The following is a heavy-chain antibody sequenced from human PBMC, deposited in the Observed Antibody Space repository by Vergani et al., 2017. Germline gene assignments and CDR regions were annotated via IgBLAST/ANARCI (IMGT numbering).Heavy chain of an antibody. D-gene: IGHD6-13*01. CDR1: GGSISGVSYY. J-gene: IGHJ6*03. V-gene: IGHV4-61*02. CDR2: IYYSGIT. Sequence: QVQLQESGPGLVKPSQSLTLTCTVSGGSISGVSYYLSWVRQPAGKGLEWIGRIYYSGITNYNPSLKSRVTISLDTSKNQFSLKLSSLTAADTAVYYCAAGIAAXRGAYFYYCYMDVWGKGTTVTVSS. CDR3: AAGIAAXRGAYFYYCYMDV.